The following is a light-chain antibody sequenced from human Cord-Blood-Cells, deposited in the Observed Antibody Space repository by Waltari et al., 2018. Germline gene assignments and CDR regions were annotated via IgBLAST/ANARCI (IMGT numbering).Light chain of an antibody. CDR1: KLGDKY. V-gene: IGLV3-1*01. Sequence: SYELTQPPSVSVSPGQTASITCSGDKLGDKYACWSQQKPGQSPVLVIYQDSKRPSGIPERFSGSSSGNTATLTISGTQAMDEADYYCQAWDSSTAVFGGGTKLTVL. J-gene: IGLJ2*01. CDR2: QDS. CDR3: QAWDSSTAV.